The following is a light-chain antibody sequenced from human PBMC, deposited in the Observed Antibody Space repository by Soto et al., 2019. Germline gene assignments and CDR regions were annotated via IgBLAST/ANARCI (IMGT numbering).Light chain of an antibody. CDR3: QQSSSTPQT. J-gene: IGKJ4*01. CDR1: QTISSY. Sequence: DVQMFESPSSLSASVRDRVTITCRASQTISSYLSWYQQKPGKAPKLLINVASTLQSGVPSRFSGSGSGTDFTLAISSLQPEDFATYYCQQSSSTPQTFGGGTKVAIK. V-gene: IGKV1-39*01. CDR2: VAS.